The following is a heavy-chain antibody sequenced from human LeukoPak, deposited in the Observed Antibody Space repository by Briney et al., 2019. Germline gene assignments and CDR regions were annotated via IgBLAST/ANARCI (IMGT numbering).Heavy chain of an antibody. V-gene: IGHV6-1*01. CDR3: ARGPGTLAS. CDR2: TYYRSKWYS. J-gene: IGHJ4*02. CDR1: GDTVSNNSAT. Sequence: SQTLSLTCAISGDTVSNNSATWNWIRQSPSRGLEWLGRTYYRSKWYSHYAVSMKSRININADTSKNQFSLQLNSVTPEDTAVYYCARGPGTLASWGQGALVTVSS.